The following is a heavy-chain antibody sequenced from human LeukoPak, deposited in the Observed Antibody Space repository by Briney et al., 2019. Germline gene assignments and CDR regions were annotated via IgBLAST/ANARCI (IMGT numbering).Heavy chain of an antibody. CDR1: GFSLSSHW. V-gene: IGHV3-7*03. D-gene: IGHD3-16*01. J-gene: IGHJ6*02. CDR3: ARNDGMDV. CDR2: VNRDGSET. Sequence: GGSLRLSCAASGFSLSSHWMTWVRQVPGRGPEWVANVNRDGSETYYLDSVKGRFTISKDNAKNSLYLQMNSLRAEDTALYHCARNDGMDVWGQGTTVIVSS.